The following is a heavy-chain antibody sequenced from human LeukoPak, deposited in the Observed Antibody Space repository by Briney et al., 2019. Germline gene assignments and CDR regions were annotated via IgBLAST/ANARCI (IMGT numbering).Heavy chain of an antibody. CDR3: ARPHGGQPDY. D-gene: IGHD3-16*01. Sequence: GGSLRLSCAASGFTFSSYSMNWVRQAPGKGLEWVSAISGSGGSTYYADSVKGRFTISRDNSKNTLYLQMNSLRAEDTAVYYCARPHGGQPDYWGQGTLVTVSS. J-gene: IGHJ4*02. CDR1: GFTFSSYS. CDR2: ISGSGGST. V-gene: IGHV3-23*01.